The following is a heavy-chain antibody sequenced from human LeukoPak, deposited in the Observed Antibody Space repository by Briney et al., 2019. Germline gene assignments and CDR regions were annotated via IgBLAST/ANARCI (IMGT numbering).Heavy chain of an antibody. Sequence: GESLKVSCKASGYSFYYYWIAGVPQMPGKSLEWMGIIYPDDSESTYSPSFQGQVTLSVDKSINTAYLPWSSLKASTTDIYYCARVGSVTNFGVVSYYFDYWGQGTLVTVSS. J-gene: IGHJ4*02. D-gene: IGHD3-3*01. V-gene: IGHV5-51*01. CDR1: GYSFYYYW. CDR3: ARVGSVTNFGVVSYYFDY. CDR2: IYPDDSES.